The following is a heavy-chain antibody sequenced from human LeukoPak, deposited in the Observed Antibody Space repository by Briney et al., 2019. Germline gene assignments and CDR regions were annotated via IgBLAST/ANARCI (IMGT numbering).Heavy chain of an antibody. Sequence: ASVKVSCKASGYTFSDYYIHWVRQAPGQGLEWVGWINPNNDGTSYEQRFQGRVTMTRDTSISTAYMELGRLRYDDTAVYYCARGRSAYIDYHYYYFMDVWGTGTTVTVSS. CDR3: ARGRSAYIDYHYYYFMDV. J-gene: IGHJ6*03. CDR2: INPNNDGT. D-gene: IGHD3-3*01. CDR1: GYTFSDYY. V-gene: IGHV1-2*02.